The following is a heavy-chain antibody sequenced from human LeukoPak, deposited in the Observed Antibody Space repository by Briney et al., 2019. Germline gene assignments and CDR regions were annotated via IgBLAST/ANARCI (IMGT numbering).Heavy chain of an antibody. CDR1: GGSISSYY. V-gene: IGHV4-59*01. J-gene: IGHJ4*02. D-gene: IGHD3-22*01. Sequence: SETLSLTCTVSGGSISSYYWSWIRQPPGKGLEWIGYIYYGGSTNYNPSLKSRVTISVDTSKNQFSLKLSSVTAADTAVYYCARGSAYYYDSSGYSVFDYWGQGTLVTVSS. CDR3: ARGSAYYYDSSGYSVFDY. CDR2: IYYGGST.